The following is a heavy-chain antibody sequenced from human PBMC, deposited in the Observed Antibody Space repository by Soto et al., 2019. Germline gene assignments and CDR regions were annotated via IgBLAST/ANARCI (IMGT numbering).Heavy chain of an antibody. D-gene: IGHD3-22*01. J-gene: IGHJ4*02. V-gene: IGHV4-30-4*01. CDR2: IYYSGST. CDR1: GGSISSGDYY. CDR3: ASIEYYYDSSGPIDD. Sequence: SETLSLTCTVSGGSISSGDYYWSWIRQPPGKGLEWIGYIYYSGSTYYNPSLKSRVTISVDTSKNQFSLKLSSVTAADTAVYYCASIEYYYDSSGPIDDWGQGTPVTVSS.